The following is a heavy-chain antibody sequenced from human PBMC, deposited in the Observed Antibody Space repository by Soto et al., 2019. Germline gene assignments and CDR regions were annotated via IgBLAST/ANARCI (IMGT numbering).Heavy chain of an antibody. V-gene: IGHV3-53*01. CDR3: ATLYTSGWSFDY. D-gene: IGHD6-19*01. J-gene: IGHJ4*02. Sequence: PGGSLRLSCAASGFTVSNNYMSWVRQAPGGGLEWVSVIYSGGTTYYAESVKGRFTISRDNSNNTLYLQMNSLRAEDTAVYYCATLYTSGWSFDYWGQGTLVTVSS. CDR1: GFTVSNNY. CDR2: IYSGGTT.